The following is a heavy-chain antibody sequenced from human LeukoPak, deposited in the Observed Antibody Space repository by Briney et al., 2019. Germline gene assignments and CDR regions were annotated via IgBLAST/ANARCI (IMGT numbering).Heavy chain of an antibody. CDR2: ISAYNGNT. Sequence: ASVKVSCKASGYTFTSYGISWVRQAPGRGLEWMGWISAYNGNTNYAQKLQGRVTMTTDTSTSTAYMELRSLRSDDTAVYYCARAFRIAAAGTEGDYWGQGTLVTVSS. J-gene: IGHJ4*02. V-gene: IGHV1-18*01. CDR3: ARAFRIAAAGTEGDY. CDR1: GYTFTSYG. D-gene: IGHD6-13*01.